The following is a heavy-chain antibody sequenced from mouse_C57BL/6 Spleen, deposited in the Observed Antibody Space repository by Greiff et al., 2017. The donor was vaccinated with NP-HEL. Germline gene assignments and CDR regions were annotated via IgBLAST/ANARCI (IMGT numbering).Heavy chain of an antibody. CDR2: INHDGSGT. V-gene: IGHV5-16*01. J-gene: IGHJ1*03. CDR3: AREDSSYRYWYFDV. D-gene: IGHD1-1*01. CDR1: GFTFSDYY. Sequence: EVMLVESEAGLVQPGSSMKLSCTASGFTFSDYYMAWVRQIPGKGLEWVANINHDGSGTYYLESFKSRSIITRDNAKNILYLLMSSLKSEDTATYYCAREDSSYRYWYFDVWGTGTTVTVSS.